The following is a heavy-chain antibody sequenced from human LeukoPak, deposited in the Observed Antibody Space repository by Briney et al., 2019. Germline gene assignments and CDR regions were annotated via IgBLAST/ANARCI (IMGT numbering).Heavy chain of an antibody. D-gene: IGHD3-22*01. V-gene: IGHV4-59*01. CDR3: ARLTYDSSGYYYPFYFDY. J-gene: IGHJ4*02. CDR2: IYYSGST. Sequence: SETLSLTCTVSGGSISSYYWSWIRQPPGKGLEWIGYIYYSGSTNYNPSLKSRVTISVDTSKNQFSLMLSSVTAADTAVYYCARLTYDSSGYYYPFYFDYWGQGTLVTVSS. CDR1: GGSISSYY.